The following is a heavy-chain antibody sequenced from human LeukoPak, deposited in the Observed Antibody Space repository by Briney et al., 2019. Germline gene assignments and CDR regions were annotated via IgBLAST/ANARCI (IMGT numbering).Heavy chain of an antibody. CDR1: GYTFTGYY. CDR3: ARDKRPTVTTAY. V-gene: IGHV1-2*02. CDR2: INPNSGGT. D-gene: IGHD4-17*01. J-gene: IGHJ4*02. Sequence: ASVKVSCKASGYTFTGYYMHWVRQAPGQGLAWMGWINPNSGGTNYAQKFQGRVTMTRDTSISTAYMELSRLRSDDTAVYYCARDKRPTVTTAYWGQGTLVTVSS.